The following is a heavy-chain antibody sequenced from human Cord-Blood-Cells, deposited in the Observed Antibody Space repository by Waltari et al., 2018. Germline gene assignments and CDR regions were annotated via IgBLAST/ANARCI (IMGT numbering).Heavy chain of an antibody. Sequence: QVHLQESGPGRVKPSETLSLTCTVSGYSISSGSYSVWLRQPPGKGLEWIGSIYHSGSTYYHPSLQSRVTISVDTSKNQFSLKLSSVTAADTAVYYCAQDYYGSGSDAFDIWGQGTMVTVSS. CDR2: IYHSGST. CDR1: GYSISSGSY. CDR3: AQDYYGSGSDAFDI. J-gene: IGHJ3*02. D-gene: IGHD3-10*01. V-gene: IGHV4-38-2*02.